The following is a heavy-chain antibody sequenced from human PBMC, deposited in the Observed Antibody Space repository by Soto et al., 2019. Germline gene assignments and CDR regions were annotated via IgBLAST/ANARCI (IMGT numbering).Heavy chain of an antibody. CDR2: IRSKAYGGTT. V-gene: IGHV3-49*04. J-gene: IGHJ6*02. D-gene: IGHD2-21*02. CDR3: TRDIVVVTAITGYYGMEV. Sequence: PGGYLRLSCTASGFTFGDYAMSWVRQAPGKGLEWVGFIRSKAYGGTTEYAASVKGRFTISRDDSKSIDYLQMNSLKTEDTAVYYCTRDIVVVTAITGYYGMEVWGQGNTVSV. CDR1: GFTFGDYA.